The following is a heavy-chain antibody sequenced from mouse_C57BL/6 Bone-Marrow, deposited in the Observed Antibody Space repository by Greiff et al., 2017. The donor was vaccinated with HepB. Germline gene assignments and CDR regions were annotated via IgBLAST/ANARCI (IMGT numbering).Heavy chain of an antibody. CDR2: IWTGGGT. CDR3: ASHYDYDWYFDV. J-gene: IGHJ1*03. V-gene: IGHV2-9-1*01. D-gene: IGHD2-4*01. Sequence: VKVVESGPGLVAPSQSLSITCTVSGFSLTSYAISWVRQPPGKGLEWLGVIWTGGGTNYNSALKSRLSISKDNSKSQVFLTMNSLQTDDTARYYCASHYDYDWYFDVWGTGTTVTVSS. CDR1: GFSLTSYA.